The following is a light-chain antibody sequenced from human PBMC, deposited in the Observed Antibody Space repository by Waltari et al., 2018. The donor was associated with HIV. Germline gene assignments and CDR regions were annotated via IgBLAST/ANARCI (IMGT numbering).Light chain of an antibody. CDR2: EVN. V-gene: IGLV2-23*02. CDR1: SSDVGSYNL. J-gene: IGLJ2*01. CDR3: SSYATAGTYVL. Sequence: QSALTQPASVSGSPGQSITISCTGTSSDVGSYNLVSWYQQHPGKAPKLMISEVNKRPSWVSNRFSGSKSGNTASLTISGLQAEDEADYYCSSYATAGTYVLFGGGTKLTVL.